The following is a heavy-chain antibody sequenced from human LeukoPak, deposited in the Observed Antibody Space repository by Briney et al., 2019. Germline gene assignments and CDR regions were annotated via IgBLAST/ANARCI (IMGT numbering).Heavy chain of an antibody. CDR2: ISYDGSNK. CDR3: VRGVADSYGQFDN. J-gene: IGHJ4*02. CDR1: GFTFSSYA. Sequence: GGSLRLSCAASGFTFSSYAMHWVRQAPGKGLEWVAVISYDGSNKYYADSVKGRFTISRDNAKNTLYLQMNSLRAEDTAVYYCVRGVADSYGQFDNWGQGTLVTVSS. D-gene: IGHD3-10*01. V-gene: IGHV3-30*04.